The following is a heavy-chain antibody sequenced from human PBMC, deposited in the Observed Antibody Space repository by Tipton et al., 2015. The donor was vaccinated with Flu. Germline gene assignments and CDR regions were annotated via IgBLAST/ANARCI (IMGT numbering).Heavy chain of an antibody. J-gene: IGHJ3*01. CDR2: INPSGDTT. CDR3: AHLPTLLTQTLDDFDV. CDR1: GDIFRSRW. V-gene: IGHV1-46*04. Sequence: QVQLVQSEPEVKRPGASVTISCKANGDIFRSRWIQWVRQAPGQGLEWLGIINPSGDTTTFAQTLQGRATLTRDTSTSTVYMKMSSLRSEDTAVYYCAHLPTLLTQTLDDFDVWGQGTMVTVSS.